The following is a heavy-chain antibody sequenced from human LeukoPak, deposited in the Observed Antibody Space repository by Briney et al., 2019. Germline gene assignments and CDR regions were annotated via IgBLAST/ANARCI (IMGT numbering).Heavy chain of an antibody. J-gene: IGHJ4*02. V-gene: IGHV3-23*01. CDR1: GFTFSSYA. CDR2: IRGSGGGT. CDR3: AKCVGREDYFDY. D-gene: IGHD1-26*01. Sequence: GGSLRLSCAASGFTFSSYAMSWVRQAPGKGLEWVSVIRGSGGGTYYADSVKGRFTISRDNSKNTLYLQMNSLRAEDTAVYYCAKCVGREDYFDYWGQGTLVTVSS.